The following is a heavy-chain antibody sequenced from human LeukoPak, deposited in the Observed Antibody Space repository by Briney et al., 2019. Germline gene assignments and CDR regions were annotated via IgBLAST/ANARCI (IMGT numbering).Heavy chain of an antibody. V-gene: IGHV3-30*02. J-gene: IGHJ4*02. D-gene: IGHD2-21*01. Sequence: GGSLRLSCAASGFTVTSHGMHWVRQAPGKGLEWVAFTRNDGNNKYYADSVKGRFTISRDNSKNTLSLQMNSLRTEDTAVYYCARDRDWAFDYWGQGILVTVSS. CDR1: GFTVTSHG. CDR3: ARDRDWAFDY. CDR2: TRNDGNNK.